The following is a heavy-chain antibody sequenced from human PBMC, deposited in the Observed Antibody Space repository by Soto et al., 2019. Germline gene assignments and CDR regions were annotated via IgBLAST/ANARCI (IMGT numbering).Heavy chain of an antibody. Sequence: QVQLQESGPGLVKPSETLSLTCTVSGGSIGNSYWSWIRQSPGKGLEWIGYIYYSGSSNYNPSLKTRVSKSVATSKNKFSLTPSSVTAADTAVYYCARHSSRWPIFAYWGQGTLVIVSS. J-gene: IGHJ4*02. CDR2: IYYSGSS. D-gene: IGHD6-13*01. CDR1: GGSIGNSY. CDR3: ARHSSRWPIFAY. V-gene: IGHV4-59*08.